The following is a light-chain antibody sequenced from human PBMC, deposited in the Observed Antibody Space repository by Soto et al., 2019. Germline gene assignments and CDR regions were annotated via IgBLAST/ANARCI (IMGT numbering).Light chain of an antibody. Sequence: QSALTQPASVSGSPGQSITISCTGTSSDIGTYNSVSWYQHHPGKAPKLLIFEVIDRSSGVSDRFSGSKSGNTASLTISGLQPEDEADYYCCSYTSTYTLVFGGGTKVTVL. CDR2: EVI. CDR3: CSYTSTYTLV. V-gene: IGLV2-14*01. CDR1: SSDIGTYNS. J-gene: IGLJ3*02.